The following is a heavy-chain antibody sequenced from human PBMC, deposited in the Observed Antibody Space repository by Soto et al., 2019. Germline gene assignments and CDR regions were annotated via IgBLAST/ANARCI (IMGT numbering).Heavy chain of an antibody. D-gene: IGHD4-4*01. CDR2: IIPLFRTP. CDR3: ARDNDRLQLGGNYCYILDV. CDR1: GGTFSSSA. V-gene: IGHV1-69*12. Sequence: QVQLVQSGAEMKEPGSSVKVSCKTSGGTFSSSAISWLRQAPGQGLEWMGGIIPLFRTPDYAQKFQGRVTIAADESTSTAYRGLSSLRSEDTAVYYCARDNDRLQLGGNYCYILDVWGQGTTITVSS. J-gene: IGHJ6*02.